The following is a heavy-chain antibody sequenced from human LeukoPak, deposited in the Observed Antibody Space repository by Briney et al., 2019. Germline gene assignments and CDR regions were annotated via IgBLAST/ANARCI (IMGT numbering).Heavy chain of an antibody. CDR3: ARTPYYYDSSGYQYNWFDP. D-gene: IGHD3-22*01. CDR1: GFTFSSYA. J-gene: IGHJ5*02. V-gene: IGHV3-66*01. Sequence: GGSLRLSCAASGFTFSSYAMSWVRQAPGKGLEWVSVIYSGGSTYYADSVKGRFTISRDNSKNTLYLQMNSLRAEDTAVYYCARTPYYYDSSGYQYNWFDPWGQGTLVTVSS. CDR2: IYSGGST.